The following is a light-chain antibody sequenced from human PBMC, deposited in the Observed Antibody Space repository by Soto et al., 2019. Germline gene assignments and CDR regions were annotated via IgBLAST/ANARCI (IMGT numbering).Light chain of an antibody. CDR1: QSISTN. V-gene: IGKV3-15*01. CDR2: GAS. CDR3: QQYNKWPLFT. Sequence: EIVMTQSPATLSVSPGQRASLSCRASQSISTNLAWYQQRPGRSPRLLILGASTRATGVPARFSGSGPGTDCTLTISSLQSEDFAVYYCQQYNKWPLFTFGPGTRVDIK. J-gene: IGKJ3*01.